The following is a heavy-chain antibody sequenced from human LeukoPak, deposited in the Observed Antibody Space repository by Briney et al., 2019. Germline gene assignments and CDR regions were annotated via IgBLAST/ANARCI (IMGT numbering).Heavy chain of an antibody. CDR2: IKEDGSEK. CDR3: ARGGYTSSWYISRDY. CDR1: AFTFSRYW. V-gene: IGHV3-7*01. D-gene: IGHD6-13*01. J-gene: IGHJ4*02. Sequence: GGSLRLSCAASAFTFSRYWMTWVRQAPGKGLEWVANIKEDGSEKYYVDSVKGRFSISRDNTNNSLYLQMNSLRAEDTAVYYCARGGYTSSWYISRDYWGQGTLVTVSS.